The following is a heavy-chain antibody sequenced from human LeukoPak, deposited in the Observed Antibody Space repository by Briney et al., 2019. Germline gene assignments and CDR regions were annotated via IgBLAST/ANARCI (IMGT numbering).Heavy chain of an antibody. CDR1: GFTFSSYW. D-gene: IGHD6-13*01. Sequence: GSLRLSCAASGFTFSSYWMSWVRQAPGKGLEWVANIKQDGSEKYYVDSVKGRFTISRDNAKNSLYLQMNSLRAEDTAVYYCARDEGSSSWYVAYWGQGTLVTVSS. V-gene: IGHV3-7*01. CDR3: ARDEGSSSWYVAY. CDR2: IKQDGSEK. J-gene: IGHJ4*02.